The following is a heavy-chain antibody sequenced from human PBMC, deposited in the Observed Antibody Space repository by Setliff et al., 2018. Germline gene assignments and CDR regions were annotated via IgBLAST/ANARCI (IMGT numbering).Heavy chain of an antibody. CDR2: IYPGDLQI. CDR1: GHLFSISW. Sequence: GESLKISCKDSGHLFSISWIRWVRQMPGKCLDWMGIIYPGDLQIKYSPPFHGRVTISADKSINTAYLEWSRLEAADTAMYYCASPSAGWTRPYEVWGQGTMVTVS. J-gene: IGHJ3*01. V-gene: IGHV5-51*01. D-gene: IGHD3-3*01. CDR3: ASPSAGWTRPYEV.